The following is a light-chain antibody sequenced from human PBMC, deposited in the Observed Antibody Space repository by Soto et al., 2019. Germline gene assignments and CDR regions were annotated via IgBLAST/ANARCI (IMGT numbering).Light chain of an antibody. CDR2: AAS. J-gene: IGKJ1*01. V-gene: IGKV1-6*01. Sequence: AIQMTQSPSSLSASVGDRVAISCRASQDIRNTLAWYQQKPGEAPKLLIFAASNLQSGVPSRFSGSGSVTDFTLDITGLQPEDFATYYCLQYYNFSWTFGQGTKVEVK. CDR3: LQYYNFSWT. CDR1: QDIRNT.